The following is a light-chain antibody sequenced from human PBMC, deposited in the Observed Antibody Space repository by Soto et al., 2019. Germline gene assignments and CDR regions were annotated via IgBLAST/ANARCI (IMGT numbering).Light chain of an antibody. CDR3: QQYSTWLS. V-gene: IGKV3-15*01. J-gene: IGKJ4*01. CDR2: GAS. CDR1: QSVGTT. Sequence: EIVMTQSPATLSVSPGERVTLSCRASQSVGTTLAWYQQKPGQPPRLLIRGASTRATGIPDRFGGSGSGTEFTLTFSSLQSEDFAVYYCQQYSTWLSFGGGTKVDIK.